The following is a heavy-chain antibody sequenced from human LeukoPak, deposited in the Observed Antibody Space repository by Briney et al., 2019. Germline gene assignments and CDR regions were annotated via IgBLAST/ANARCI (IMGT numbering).Heavy chain of an antibody. D-gene: IGHD3-3*01. CDR1: GGSISNYY. V-gene: IGHV4-59*12. Sequence: KASETLSLTCSVSGGSISNYYWSWIRQSPGKGLEWIAYIYYSGSTKYNPSLKSRVTISLDTSKNQFSLKLSSVTAADTAVYYCARYSGVGFLEWLAPKFDYWGQGTLVTVSS. CDR3: ARYSGVGFLEWLAPKFDY. CDR2: IYYSGST. J-gene: IGHJ4*02.